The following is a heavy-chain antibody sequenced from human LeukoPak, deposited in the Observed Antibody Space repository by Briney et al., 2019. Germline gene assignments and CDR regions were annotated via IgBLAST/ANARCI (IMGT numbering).Heavy chain of an antibody. D-gene: IGHD5-24*01. CDR2: IKQDGSEK. CDR3: TRVGYIDEGIDY. V-gene: IGHV3-7*04. Sequence: GGSLRLSCAASGFIFSSYWMSWVRQAPGKGLEWVANIKQDGSEKYYVDSVKGRFTISRDNAKNSLYLQMNSLRAEDTAIYYCTRVGYIDEGIDYWGQGTLVTVSS. J-gene: IGHJ4*02. CDR1: GFIFSSYW.